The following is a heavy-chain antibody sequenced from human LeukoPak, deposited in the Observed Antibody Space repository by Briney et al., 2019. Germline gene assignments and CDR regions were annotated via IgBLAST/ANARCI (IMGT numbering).Heavy chain of an antibody. CDR1: GGSFSGYY. CDR2: INHSGST. D-gene: IGHD6-19*01. Sequence: PSETLSLTCAVYGGSFSGYYWSWIRQPPGQGLGWIGEINHSGSTNYNPSLKSRVTISVDTSKNQFSLKLSSVTAADTAVYYCASTGQVAGTVDYWGQGTLVTVSS. V-gene: IGHV4-34*01. J-gene: IGHJ4*02. CDR3: ASTGQVAGTVDY.